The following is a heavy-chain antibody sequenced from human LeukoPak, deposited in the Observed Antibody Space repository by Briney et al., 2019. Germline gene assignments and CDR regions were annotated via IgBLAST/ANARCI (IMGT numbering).Heavy chain of an antibody. CDR3: ASKVVAATPEGY. D-gene: IGHD2-15*01. V-gene: IGHV4-38-2*02. J-gene: IGHJ4*02. Sequence: PSETLSLTCTVSGYSISSDYYWGWIRQPPGKGLEWIGSIFYSGSTYYNPSLKSRVTISVDTSKNQFSLKLTSVTAADTAVYYCASKVVAATPEGYWGQGTLVTVSS. CDR1: GYSISSDYY. CDR2: IFYSGST.